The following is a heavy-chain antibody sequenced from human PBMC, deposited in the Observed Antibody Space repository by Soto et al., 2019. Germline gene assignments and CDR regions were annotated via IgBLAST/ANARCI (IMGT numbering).Heavy chain of an antibody. Sequence: QVQLQQWGAGLLKPSETLSLTCAVYGGSFSGYYWSWIRQPPGKGLEWIGEINHSGSTNYNPSLKSRVIISVDTSKNQFSLKLSSVTAADTAVYYCARGSKGGLGRPLDYWGQGTLVTVSS. CDR2: INHSGST. CDR1: GGSFSGYY. D-gene: IGHD2-15*01. V-gene: IGHV4-34*01. J-gene: IGHJ4*02. CDR3: ARGSKGGLGRPLDY.